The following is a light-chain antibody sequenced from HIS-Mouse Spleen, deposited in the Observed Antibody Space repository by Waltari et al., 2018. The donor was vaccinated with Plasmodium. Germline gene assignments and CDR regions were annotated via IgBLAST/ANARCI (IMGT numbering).Light chain of an antibody. V-gene: IGLV3-10*01. J-gene: IGLJ3*02. CDR1: PLPKKY. Sequence: SYELTQPPSVSVSPGQTARITCSGDPLPKKYAYWYQHKSAQAPVLVIYEESKRPSGIPERFSGSSSGTMATLTISGAQVEDEADYYCYSTDSSGNHRVFGGGTKLTVL. CDR2: EES. CDR3: YSTDSSGNHRV.